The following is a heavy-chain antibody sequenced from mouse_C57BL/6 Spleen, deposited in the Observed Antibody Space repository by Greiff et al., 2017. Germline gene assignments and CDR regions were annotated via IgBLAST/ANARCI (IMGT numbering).Heavy chain of an antibody. CDR1: GYTFTSYW. V-gene: IGHV1-61*01. J-gene: IGHJ3*01. CDR3: ASKGYSIPAWFAY. Sequence: QVQLQQPGAELVRPGSSVKLSCKASGYTFTSYWMDWVKQRPGQGLEWIGNIYPSDSETHYNQKFKDKATLTVDKSSSTAYMQLSSLTSEDSAVYYCASKGYSIPAWFAYWGQGTLVTVSA. D-gene: IGHD2-5*01. CDR2: IYPSDSET.